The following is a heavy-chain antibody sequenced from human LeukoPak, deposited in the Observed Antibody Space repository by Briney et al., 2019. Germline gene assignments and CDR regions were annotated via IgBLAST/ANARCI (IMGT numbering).Heavy chain of an antibody. Sequence: GGSLRLSCVASGFTFSSAWMTWVRQAPGKGLEWVGRIKSKTDGGTAEYAAPVKGRFTISRDDSQNTMYMQMNSLRPEDTAVYYCTTAPDSMDCWGQGTLVTVSS. D-gene: IGHD3-3*01. J-gene: IGHJ4*02. CDR3: TTAPDSMDC. V-gene: IGHV3-15*01. CDR2: IKSKTDGGTA. CDR1: GFTFSSAW.